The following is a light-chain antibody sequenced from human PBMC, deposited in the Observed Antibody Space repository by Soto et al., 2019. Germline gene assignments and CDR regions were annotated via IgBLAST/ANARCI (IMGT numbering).Light chain of an antibody. CDR2: GAS. V-gene: IGKV3-15*01. J-gene: IGKJ1*01. CDR3: QQYYDWPWT. CDR1: QSVSSY. Sequence: ELVMTQSPATLSVSPGDRATLSCRASQSVSSYLAWYQQKPGQAPRLLIYGASTRATGIPARFSGSGSGTEFTLTISSLQSEDFAVYYCQQYYDWPWTFGQGTTVGIK.